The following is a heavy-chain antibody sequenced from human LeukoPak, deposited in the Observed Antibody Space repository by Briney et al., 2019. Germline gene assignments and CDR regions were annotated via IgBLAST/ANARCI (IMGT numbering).Heavy chain of an antibody. J-gene: IGHJ5*02. CDR1: GYTFTSYA. CDR2: INAGNGNT. D-gene: IGHD4-17*01. CDR3: ARDRGDYGFDP. Sequence: ASVKVSCKASGYTFTSYAMHWVRQAPGQRLEWMGWINAGNGNTKYSQKFQGRVTITRDTSASTAYMELSSLRSEDTAVYYRARDRGDYGFDPWGQGTLVTVSS. V-gene: IGHV1-3*01.